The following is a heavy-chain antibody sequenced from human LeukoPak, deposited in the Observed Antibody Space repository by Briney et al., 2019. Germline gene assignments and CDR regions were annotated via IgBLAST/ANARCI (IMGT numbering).Heavy chain of an antibody. D-gene: IGHD1-14*01. CDR2: IWYDGSNT. CDR1: GFSFSGFG. CDR3: ARDSAPPYFNQPYYYGMDV. V-gene: IGHV3-30*12. J-gene: IGHJ6*02. Sequence: GGSLRLSCAASGFSFSGFGMHWVRQAPGKGPEWVAVIWYDGSNTYYADSVKGRFTISRDNSKNTVYLQMNSLRAEDTAVYYCARDSAPPYFNQPYYYGMDVWGQGTTVTVSS.